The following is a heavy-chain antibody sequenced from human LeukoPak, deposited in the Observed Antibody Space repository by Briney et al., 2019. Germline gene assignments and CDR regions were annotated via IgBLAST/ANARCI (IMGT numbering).Heavy chain of an antibody. J-gene: IGHJ1*01. Sequence: SGTLSLTCAVSGGSISSSNWWSWVRQPPGMGLEWIGDIFHDGTTNFNPSLKSRLTISTDKSKNQFSLKLSSVTAADTAVYFCARLGLYDSSGYYYVWGQGTLVTVPS. CDR1: GGSISSSNW. D-gene: IGHD3-22*01. CDR2: IFHDGTT. CDR3: ARLGLYDSSGYYYV. V-gene: IGHV4-4*02.